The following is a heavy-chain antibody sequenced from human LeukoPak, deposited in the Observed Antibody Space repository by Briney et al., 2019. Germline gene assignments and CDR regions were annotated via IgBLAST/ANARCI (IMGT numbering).Heavy chain of an antibody. D-gene: IGHD2-8*01. J-gene: IGHJ5*02. CDR3: ARGGGYCTNNVCPPWFDP. CDR1: GGSFSDYY. V-gene: IGHV4-34*01. CDR2: INHSGST. Sequence: PSETLSLTCAVYGGSFSDYYWSWIRQPPGKGLEWIGEINHSGSTHYSPSLKSRLSISVDPSKNQFSLKLSSVTAADTAVYYCARGGGYCTNNVCPPWFDPWGQGALVTVSS.